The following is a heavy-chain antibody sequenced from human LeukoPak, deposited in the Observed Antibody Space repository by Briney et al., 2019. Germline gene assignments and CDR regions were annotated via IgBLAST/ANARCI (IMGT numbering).Heavy chain of an antibody. J-gene: IGHJ6*03. V-gene: IGHV3-23*01. CDR3: AKGATGSGWYYYYYYMDV. CDR2: ISGSSGNT. Sequence: GGSLRLSCAASGFTFSSYAMSWVRQAPGKGLEWVSAISGSSGNTYYADSVKGRFTISRDNSKNTLYLQMNSLRAEDTAVYYCAKGATGSGWYYYYYYMDVWGKGTTVTISS. CDR1: GFTFSSYA. D-gene: IGHD6-19*01.